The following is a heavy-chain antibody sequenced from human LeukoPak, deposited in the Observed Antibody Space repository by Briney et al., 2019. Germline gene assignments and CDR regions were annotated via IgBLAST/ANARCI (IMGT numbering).Heavy chain of an antibody. CDR2: VYTSGST. J-gene: IGHJ4*02. Sequence: SQTLSLTCTVSGGSISSGSYYWSWIRQPAGKGLEWIGRVYTSGSTNYNPSLKSRVTISVDTSKNQFSLKLSSVTAADTAVYYCARGKDSSGCYYFDYWGQGTLVTVSS. V-gene: IGHV4-61*02. CDR1: GGSISSGSYY. D-gene: IGHD3-22*01. CDR3: ARGKDSSGCYYFDY.